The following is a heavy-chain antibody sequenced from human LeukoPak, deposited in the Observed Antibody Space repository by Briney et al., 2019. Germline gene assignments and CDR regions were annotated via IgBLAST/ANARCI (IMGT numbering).Heavy chain of an antibody. CDR1: GFTFSSYW. CDR2: IHYSGST. J-gene: IGHJ4*02. CDR3: ATSGSYYRAPDY. Sequence: GSLRLSCAASGFTFSSYWMGWVRQAPGKGLEWVGTIHYSGSTYYNPSLKSRVTISVDTSKIHFSLRLGSVTAADTAVYYCATSGSYYRAPDYWGQGALVTVSS. V-gene: IGHV4-39*02. D-gene: IGHD3-10*01.